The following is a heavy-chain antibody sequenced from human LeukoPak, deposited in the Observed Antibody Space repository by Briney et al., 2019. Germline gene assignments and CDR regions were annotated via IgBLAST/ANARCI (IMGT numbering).Heavy chain of an antibody. CDR1: EFTFSHYG. J-gene: IGHJ4*02. CDR2: IWSDGSNK. D-gene: IGHD4-11*01. V-gene: IGHV3-33*06. Sequence: PGGSLRLSCAASEFTFSHYGMHWVRQAPGRGLEWVAVIWSDGSNKFYADSVKGRFTISRDNSQNTVDLHMNILRAEDTAVYYCAKDAQRGFDYSNSLEYWGQGTLVTVSS. CDR3: AKDAQRGFDYSNSLEY.